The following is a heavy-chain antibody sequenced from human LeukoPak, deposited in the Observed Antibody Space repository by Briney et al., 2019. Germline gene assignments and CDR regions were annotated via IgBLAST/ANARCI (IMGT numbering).Heavy chain of an antibody. V-gene: IGHV1-2*02. CDR3: ARDRAEHLLLSLGTPDYYMDV. CDR1: GYTFTGYY. D-gene: IGHD3-10*01. Sequence: VSVKVSCKASGYTFTGYYMHWVRQAPGQGLEWMGWFNPHSGATHYPEKFQGRVTMTRDTSMSTAYLELSWLRSDDTAMFYCARDRAEHLLLSLGTPDYYMDVWGKGTTVTVSS. CDR2: FNPHSGAT. J-gene: IGHJ6*03.